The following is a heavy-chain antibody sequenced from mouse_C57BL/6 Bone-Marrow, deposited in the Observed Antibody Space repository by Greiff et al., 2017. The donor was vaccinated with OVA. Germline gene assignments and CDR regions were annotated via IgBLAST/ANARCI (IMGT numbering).Heavy chain of an antibody. CDR2: IYWGGDK. Sequence: QVTLKVSGPGILQSSQSLSLTCSFSGFSLSSSGMGVSWIRQPSGQGLVWLAHIYWGGDKCYNPFLKSRLTISKDTSRNQVFLKSTSVEDADTATYYCARRRHLDTGMDYWGQGNSGTGSS. J-gene: IGHJ4*01. CDR3: ARRRHLDTGMDY. D-gene: IGHD3-1*01. V-gene: IGHV8-12*01. CDR1: GFSLSSSGMG.